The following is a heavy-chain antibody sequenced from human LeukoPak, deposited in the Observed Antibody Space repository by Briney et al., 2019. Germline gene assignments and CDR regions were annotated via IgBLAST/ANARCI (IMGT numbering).Heavy chain of an antibody. D-gene: IGHD3-3*01. CDR3: ASDTGEHDFWSGS. CDR1: GGSISSYY. V-gene: IGHV4-59*08. J-gene: IGHJ4*02. CDR2: IYYSGST. Sequence: SETLSLTCTVSGGSISSYYWSWIRQPPGKGLEWIGYIYYSGSTNYNPSLKSRVTISVDTSKNQFSLKLSSVTAADTAVYYCASDTGEHDFWSGSWGQGTLVTVSS.